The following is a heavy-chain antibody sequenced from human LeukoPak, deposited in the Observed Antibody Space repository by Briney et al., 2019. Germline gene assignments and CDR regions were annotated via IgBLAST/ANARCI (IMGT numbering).Heavy chain of an antibody. CDR3: ARVSRYYDSSPPDGTFDY. D-gene: IGHD3-22*01. CDR1: GFTFSSYA. CDR2: ISGSGGST. V-gene: IGHV3-23*01. J-gene: IGHJ4*02. Sequence: PGGSLRLSCAASGFTFSSYAMSWVRQAPGKGLEWVSAISGSGGSTYYADSVKGRFTISRDNSKNTLYLQMNSLRAEDTAVYYCARVSRYYDSSPPDGTFDYWGQGTLVTVSS.